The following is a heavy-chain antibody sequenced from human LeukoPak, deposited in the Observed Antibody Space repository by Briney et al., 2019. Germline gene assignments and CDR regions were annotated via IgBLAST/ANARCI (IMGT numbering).Heavy chain of an antibody. CDR3: ARGGYYYGY. CDR1: GGSISSYY. J-gene: IGHJ4*02. V-gene: IGHV4-59*01. D-gene: IGHD3-22*01. CDR2: IYYTGST. Sequence: PSETLSLTCTISGGSISSYYWSWIRQPPGKGLEWIGYIYYTGSTNHNPSLKSRVTISVDTSKNQFSLKLSSVTAADTAVYYCARGGYYYGYWGQGTLVTVSS.